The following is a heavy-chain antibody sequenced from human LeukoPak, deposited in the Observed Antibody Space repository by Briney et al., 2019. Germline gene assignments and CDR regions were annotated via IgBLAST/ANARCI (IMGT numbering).Heavy chain of an antibody. D-gene: IGHD2-15*01. J-gene: IGHJ3*02. CDR3: ARGGVVYPDSFDI. V-gene: IGHV3-66*01. CDR1: GFTVSSSY. Sequence: GGSLRLSCAASGFTVSSSYMNWVRQAPGKGLEWVSLIFSGGGTYYADSVKGIFTISRDNSKNTLFLQMNSLRAEDTAVYYCARGGVVYPDSFDIWGRGTMVTVSS. CDR2: IFSGGGT.